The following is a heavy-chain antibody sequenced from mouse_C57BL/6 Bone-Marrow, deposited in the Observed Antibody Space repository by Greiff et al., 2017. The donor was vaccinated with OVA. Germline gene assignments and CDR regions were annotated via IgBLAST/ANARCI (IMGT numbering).Heavy chain of an antibody. CDR3: ARVTTVGFAY. CDR1: GYSFTGYY. D-gene: IGHD1-1*01. J-gene: IGHJ3*01. V-gene: IGHV1-42*01. CDR2: INPSTGGT. Sequence: VQLKESGPELVKPGASVKISCKASGYSFTGYYMNWVKQSPDKSLEWIGEINPSTGGTTYNQKFKAKATLTVDKASSTAYMQLKSLTAEDSAVYYCARVTTVGFAYWGQGTLVTVSA.